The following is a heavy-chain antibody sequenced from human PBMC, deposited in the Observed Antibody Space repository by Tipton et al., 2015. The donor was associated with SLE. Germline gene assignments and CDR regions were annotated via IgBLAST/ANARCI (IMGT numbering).Heavy chain of an antibody. D-gene: IGHD5-12*01. Sequence: GSLRLSCAVSGFTFSNSAMSWVRQAPGKGLEWVSAMSDSGGSIYYADSVKGRFTISRDNSKNTLYLQMNSLRAEDTALYYCAKEFARFSGFYYYYGMDVWGQGTTVTVSS. CDR2: MSDSGGSI. V-gene: IGHV3-23*01. J-gene: IGHJ6*02. CDR3: AKEFARFSGFYYYYGMDV. CDR1: GFTFSNSA.